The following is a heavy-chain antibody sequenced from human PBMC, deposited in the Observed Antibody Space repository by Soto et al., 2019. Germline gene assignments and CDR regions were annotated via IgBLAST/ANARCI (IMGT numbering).Heavy chain of an antibody. CDR1: GFTVSSNY. J-gene: IGHJ1*01. CDR3: ASGYCTNGVCYEYFQH. D-gene: IGHD2-8*01. CDR2: IYSGGST. V-gene: IGHV3-53*01. Sequence: GGSLRLSCAASGFTVSSNYMSWVRQAPGKGLEWVSVIYSGGSTYYADSVKGRFTISRDNSKNTLYLQMNSLRAEDMAVYYCASGYCTNGVCYEYFQHWGQGTLVTVSS.